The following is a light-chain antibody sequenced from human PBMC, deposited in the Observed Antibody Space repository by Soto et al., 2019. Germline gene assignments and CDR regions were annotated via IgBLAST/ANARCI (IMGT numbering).Light chain of an antibody. J-gene: IGKJ1*01. CDR1: QGIRND. V-gene: IGKV1-6*01. CDR3: GQDYNYPWT. CDR2: AAS. Sequence: AIQMTQSPSSLSASVGDRVTITCRASQGIRNDLGWYQQKPGKAPKLLIFAASSLQSGVPSRFSGSGSGTDFTLTISSLQPEDFATYYCGQDYNYPWTFGQGTKVDIK.